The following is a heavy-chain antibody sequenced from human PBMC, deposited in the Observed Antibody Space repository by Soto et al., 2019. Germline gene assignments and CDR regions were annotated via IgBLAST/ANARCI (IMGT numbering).Heavy chain of an antibody. CDR2: ISSSGAST. CDR3: AKEVWLGELLGVFDY. D-gene: IGHD3-10*01. Sequence: PGGSLRLSCAASGFTFRRYAMSWVRQAPGKGLEWVSGISSSGASTYYADSVKGRLTISRDYSKYTLYLEMNSLRAEDTAVYYCAKEVWLGELLGVFDYWGQGTLVTVS. V-gene: IGHV3-23*01. J-gene: IGHJ4*02. CDR1: GFTFRRYA.